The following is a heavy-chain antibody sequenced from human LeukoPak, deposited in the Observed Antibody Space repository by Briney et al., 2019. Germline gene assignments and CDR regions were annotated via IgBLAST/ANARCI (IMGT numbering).Heavy chain of an antibody. V-gene: IGHV5-51*01. J-gene: IGHJ4*02. CDR1: GYSFTNYW. CDR3: ARTIGPSGSGPFWY. CDR2: NYPGDSDT. Sequence: GESLKISCKGSGYSFTNYWIGWVRQMPGKGLEWMGINYPGDSDTRYRPSFQGQVTISADKSISTAYPQWSSLKASDTAMYYCARTIGPSGSGPFWYWGQGTLVTVSS. D-gene: IGHD6-25*01.